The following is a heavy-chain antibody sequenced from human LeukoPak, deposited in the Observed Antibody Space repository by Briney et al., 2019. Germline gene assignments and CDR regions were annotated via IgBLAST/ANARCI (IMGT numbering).Heavy chain of an antibody. Sequence: SGGSLRLSCAASGFSFSIAWMSWVRQAPGKGLEWVGRIRSKADGGTTDYAAPVKGRFTISRDDSKNTLYLQMNSLKTEDTAVYYCARGGSHFDYWGQGTLVTVSS. D-gene: IGHD1-26*01. CDR1: GFSFSIAW. CDR2: IRSKADGGTT. CDR3: ARGGSHFDY. V-gene: IGHV3-15*01. J-gene: IGHJ4*02.